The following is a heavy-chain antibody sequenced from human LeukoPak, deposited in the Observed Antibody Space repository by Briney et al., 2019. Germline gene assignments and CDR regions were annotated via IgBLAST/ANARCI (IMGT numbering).Heavy chain of an antibody. CDR1: GGTFSSYP. CDR3: ARDGRQASAFSYGPNWFDP. J-gene: IGHJ5*02. D-gene: IGHD5-18*01. CDR2: IIPIFGTV. V-gene: IGHV1-69*13. Sequence: SVKVSCKASGGTFSSYPISWVRQAPGQGLEWMGGIIPIFGTVNYAQKFQGRVTITADESTSTAYMELSSLRSEDTAVYYCARDGRQASAFSYGPNWFDPWGQGTLVTVSS.